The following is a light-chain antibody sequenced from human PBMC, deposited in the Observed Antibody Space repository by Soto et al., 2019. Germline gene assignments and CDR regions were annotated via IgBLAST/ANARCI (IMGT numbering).Light chain of an antibody. Sequence: ILLTQSPSSLSASVVDRVTITCRASQGIDSSFAWHQQKPGKAPKLLIYAASSLQSGVPSRFSGSGSGTDFTLTISSLETEDFAVYYCQQRGKWITFGQGTRLEIK. J-gene: IGKJ5*01. CDR2: AAS. CDR3: QQRGKWIT. CDR1: QGIDSS. V-gene: IGKV1-9*01.